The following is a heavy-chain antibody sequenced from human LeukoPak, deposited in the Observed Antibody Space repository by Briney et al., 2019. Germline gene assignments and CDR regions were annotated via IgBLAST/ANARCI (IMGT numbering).Heavy chain of an antibody. CDR2: IRDDGSNE. J-gene: IGHJ4*02. Sequence: PGGALRHSCAPSGFTFSSYGMHRVRQAPGKGMEWVGFIRDDGSNEYYADSVTDRFTISRDKSKNTLYLQMNSLRVEDTAVYYCARSRLGDGWGQGTLVTVSS. CDR1: GFTFSSYG. V-gene: IGHV3-30*02. D-gene: IGHD2-21*02. CDR3: ARSRLGDG.